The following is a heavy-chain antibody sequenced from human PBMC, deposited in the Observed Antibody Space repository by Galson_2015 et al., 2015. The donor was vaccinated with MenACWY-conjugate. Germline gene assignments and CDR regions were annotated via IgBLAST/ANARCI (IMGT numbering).Heavy chain of an antibody. D-gene: IGHD6-13*01. V-gene: IGHV3-30*04. CDR3: ARDQQGYNSSLYRSFDY. J-gene: IGHJ4*02. CDR2: TSYDGSKK. CDR1: GFTISSYA. Sequence: SLRLSCAASGFTISSYAMHWVRQAPGKGLEWVAVTSYDGSKKYYADSVKGRFNISRDNSKNTLYLQMNSLRDEDTAVYYCARDQQGYNSSLYRSFDYWGQGTLVTVSS.